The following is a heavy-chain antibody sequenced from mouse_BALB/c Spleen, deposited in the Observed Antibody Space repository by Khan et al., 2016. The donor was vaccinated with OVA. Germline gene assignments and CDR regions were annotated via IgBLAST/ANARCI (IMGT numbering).Heavy chain of an antibody. CDR1: GYSITSNYA. V-gene: IGHV3-2*02. J-gene: IGHJ4*01. CDR3: ARQNYYGYALDY. D-gene: IGHD1-1*01. CDR2: ISYSGST. Sequence: QLEESGPGLVKPSQSLSLTCTVTGYSITSNYAWSWIRQFPGNKLEWMGYISYSGSTNYNPSLKSRISVTRDTSENQLFLQLNSVTTEDTATYYCARQNYYGYALDYWGQGTSVTVSS.